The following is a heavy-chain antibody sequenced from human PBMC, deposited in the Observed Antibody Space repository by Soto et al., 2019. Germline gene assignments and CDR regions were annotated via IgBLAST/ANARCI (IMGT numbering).Heavy chain of an antibody. CDR1: GGTFSSYA. J-gene: IGHJ6*02. V-gene: IGHV1-69*13. D-gene: IGHD3-10*01. CDR2: IIPIFGTA. Sequence: SVQVSCKASGGTFSSYAISWVRQAPGQGLEWMGGIIPIFGTATYAQKLQGRVTITADESTSTAYMELSSLRSEDTAVYYCAAAMVRGVIMENYGMDGWGQGTTVTVSS. CDR3: AAAMVRGVIMENYGMDG.